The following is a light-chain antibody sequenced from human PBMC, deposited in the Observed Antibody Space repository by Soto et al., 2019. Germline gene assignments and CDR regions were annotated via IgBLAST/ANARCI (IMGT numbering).Light chain of an antibody. J-gene: IGKJ1*01. CDR2: GAS. CDR3: QQYGSSGT. Sequence: MLTQSPGTLSLSSGERATLSCRASQRVSNNYLAWYQQKPGQAPRLLIYGASNRATGIPDRFSGSGSGTDFTLTISRLEPEDFAVYYCQQYGSSGTFGQGTKVDI. V-gene: IGKV3-20*01. CDR1: QRVSNNY.